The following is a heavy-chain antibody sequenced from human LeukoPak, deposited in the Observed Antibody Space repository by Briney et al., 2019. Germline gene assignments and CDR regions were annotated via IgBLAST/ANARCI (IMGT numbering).Heavy chain of an antibody. D-gene: IGHD1-26*01. J-gene: IGHJ4*02. CDR2: INPISGGT. CDR3: ARNLVRGNYGMFDY. CDR1: GYTLTGYY. V-gene: IGHV1-2*02. Sequence: ASVKVSCKASGYTLTGYYVHWVRQAPGQGFEWMGWINPISGGTNYAQKFQGRVTMTRDTSISTAYMELSRLRSDDTAVYYCARNLVRGNYGMFDYWGQGTLVTVSS.